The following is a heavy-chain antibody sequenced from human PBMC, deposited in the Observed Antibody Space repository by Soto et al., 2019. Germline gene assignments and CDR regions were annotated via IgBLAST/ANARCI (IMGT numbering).Heavy chain of an antibody. J-gene: IGHJ5*02. CDR1: GYTFTGYY. Sequence: ASVKVSCKASGYTFTGYYMHWVRQAPGQGLEWMGWINPNSGGTNYAQKFQGRVTMTRDTSISTAYMELSRLRSDDTAVYYCARAPNPYSSSSGSFDPSGQGTTVTVSS. CDR2: INPNSGGT. CDR3: ARAPNPYSSSSGSFDP. D-gene: IGHD6-6*01. V-gene: IGHV1-2*02.